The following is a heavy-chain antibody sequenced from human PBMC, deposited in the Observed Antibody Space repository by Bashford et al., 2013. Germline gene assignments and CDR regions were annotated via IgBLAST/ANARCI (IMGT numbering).Heavy chain of an antibody. J-gene: IGHJ3*02. V-gene: IGHV3-33*08. CDR3: ARSYSGTYSGAFDI. CDR2: IRYDGADT. CDR1: GFAFNLYG. D-gene: IGHD1-26*01. Sequence: GGSLRLSCAASGFAFNLYGIHWVRQTPDKRLQWVAGIRYDGADTFYADSVKGRFTISRDNSKNMLYLQMNSLRGGDTAVYYCARSYSGTYSGAFDIWGQGTMVTVSS.